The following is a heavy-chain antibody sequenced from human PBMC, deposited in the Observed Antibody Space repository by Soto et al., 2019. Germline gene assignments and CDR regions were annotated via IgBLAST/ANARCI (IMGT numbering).Heavy chain of an antibody. Sequence: QVQLVESGGGLVKPGGSLRLSCAASGFTFSDYYMSWIRQAPGKGLEWVSDIEIGTTNMYYADSVKGRFTISRDNAKNLLFLQMSSLRAEDTAVYYCARFFRRSGTTHYDYWGQGTLVTVSS. V-gene: IGHV3-11*01. J-gene: IGHJ4*02. D-gene: IGHD2-15*01. CDR1: GFTFSDYY. CDR2: IEIGTTNM. CDR3: ARFFRRSGTTHYDY.